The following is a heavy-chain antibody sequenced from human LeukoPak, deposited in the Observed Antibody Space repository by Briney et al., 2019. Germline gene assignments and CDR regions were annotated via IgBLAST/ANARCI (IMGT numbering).Heavy chain of an antibody. CDR2: INPNSGGT. D-gene: IGHD6-19*01. J-gene: IGHJ4*02. Sequence: ASVKVSCKASGYTFTDYFMNWMRQAPGQGLEWMGWINPNSGGTNYAQKFQGRVTMTRDTSISTAYMELSRLRSDDTAVYYCARDGGWAFDYWGQGSLVTVSS. V-gene: IGHV1-2*02. CDR1: GYTFTDYF. CDR3: ARDGGWAFDY.